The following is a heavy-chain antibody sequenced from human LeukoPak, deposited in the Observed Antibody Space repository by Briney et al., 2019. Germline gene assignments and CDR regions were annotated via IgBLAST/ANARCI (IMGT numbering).Heavy chain of an antibody. CDR3: ARRRGYSYGYNLQFDY. V-gene: IGHV4-34*01. CDR1: GGSFSGYY. D-gene: IGHD5-18*01. Sequence: KASETLSLTCAVYGGSFSGYYWSWIRQPPGKGLEWIGEINHSGSTNYNPSLKSRVTISVDTSKNQFSLKLSSVTAADTAVYYCARRRGYSYGYNLQFDYWGQGTLATVSS. J-gene: IGHJ4*02. CDR2: INHSGST.